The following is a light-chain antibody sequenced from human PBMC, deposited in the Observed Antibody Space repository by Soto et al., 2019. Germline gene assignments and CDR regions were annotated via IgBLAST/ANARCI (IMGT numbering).Light chain of an antibody. V-gene: IGKV1-5*01. J-gene: IGKJ1*01. CDR1: KNIPGY. CDR3: QQYNSYSWT. CDR2: DVA. Sequence: GDRFTITCRSSKNIPGYWXXYXXKXGXXXRXXXYDVATLESGGPSRFRGSGYGTEFTLTINSLQPDDYATYYGQQYNSYSWTFGHGTKVDI.